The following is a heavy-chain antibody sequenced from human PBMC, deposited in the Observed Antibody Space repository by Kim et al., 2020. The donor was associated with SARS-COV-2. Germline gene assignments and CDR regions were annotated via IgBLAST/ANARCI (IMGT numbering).Heavy chain of an antibody. V-gene: IGHV3-74*01. D-gene: IGHD7-27*01. CDR3: AGDSRGCTGVFYDFDF. J-gene: IGHJ3*01. Sequence: SVNGEFTISRDNTKNTLSLQMNSLKTENTAVYYCAGDSRGCTGVFYDFDFWGQGTMVTVSS.